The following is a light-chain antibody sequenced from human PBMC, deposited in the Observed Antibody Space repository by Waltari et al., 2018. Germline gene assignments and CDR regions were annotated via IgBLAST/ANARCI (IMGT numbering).Light chain of an antibody. CDR2: GAS. CDR1: QSVSSSY. CDR3: QQYGSSTET. Sequence: EIVLTKSPGTLSLSPGERATLSCRASQSVSSSYLAWYQQKPGQAPRLLIYGASSRATGIPDRFSGSGSGTDFTLTISRLEPEDFAVYYCQQYGSSTETFGQGTKVEIK. V-gene: IGKV3-20*01. J-gene: IGKJ1*01.